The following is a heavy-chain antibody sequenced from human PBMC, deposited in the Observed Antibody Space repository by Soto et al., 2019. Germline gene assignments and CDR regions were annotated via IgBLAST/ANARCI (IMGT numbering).Heavy chain of an antibody. CDR3: ARDSATYYYDSSGSYFDY. V-gene: IGHV3-30-3*01. Sequence: PGGSLRLSYAASGFTFSSYAMHWVRQAPGKGLEWVAVISYDGSNKYYADSVKGRFTISRDNSKNTLYLQMNSLRAEDTAVYYCARDSATYYYDSSGSYFDYWGQGTLVTVSS. CDR1: GFTFSSYA. CDR2: ISYDGSNK. J-gene: IGHJ4*02. D-gene: IGHD3-22*01.